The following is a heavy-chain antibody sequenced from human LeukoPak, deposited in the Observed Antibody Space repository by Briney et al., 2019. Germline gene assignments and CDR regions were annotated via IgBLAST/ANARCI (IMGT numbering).Heavy chain of an antibody. CDR1: GFTFSDYD. V-gene: IGHV3-21*01. CDR3: GRAFPPLRTSSAGDL. CDR2: ISYLSSHV. J-gene: IGHJ4*02. D-gene: IGHD3-16*01. Sequence: NPGGSLRFSCSASGFTFSDYDMNWVRQAPGKGLEWVSSISYLSSHVYYGDSVKGRFSISRDNAKNSLYLQMNSLGAEDTAIYYCGRAFPPLRTSSAGDLWGQGILVTVSS.